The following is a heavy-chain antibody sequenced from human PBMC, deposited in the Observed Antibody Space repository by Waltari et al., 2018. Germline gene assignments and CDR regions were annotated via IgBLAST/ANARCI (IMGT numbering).Heavy chain of an antibody. CDR1: GFTFRRYW. Sequence: EVQLVESGGGLVQPGGSLRLSCGASGFTFRRYWMSWVGQTPGKGLGWVANINYDGSQKYYVDSVKGRFTISRDNAKNSVYLQMSSLRVEDTAVYYCAKSRGFEYWGQGTLITVSS. CDR3: AKSRGFEY. J-gene: IGHJ4*02. CDR2: INYDGSQK. D-gene: IGHD2-2*01. V-gene: IGHV3-7*01.